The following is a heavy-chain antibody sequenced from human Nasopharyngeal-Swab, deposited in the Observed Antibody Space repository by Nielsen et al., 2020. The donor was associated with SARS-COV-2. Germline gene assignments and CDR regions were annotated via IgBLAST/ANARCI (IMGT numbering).Heavy chain of an antibody. J-gene: IGHJ4*02. V-gene: IGHV1-69*01. D-gene: IGHD3-22*01. CDR2: TIPVFGTP. Sequence: WVRQAPGQGLEWMGGTIPVFGTPIYAQKFQGRVTITADESTSTAYMELSSLRSEDTAFYYCARLNNYDSGGYYYIDYWGQGTLFTVSS. CDR3: ARLNNYDSGGYYYIDY.